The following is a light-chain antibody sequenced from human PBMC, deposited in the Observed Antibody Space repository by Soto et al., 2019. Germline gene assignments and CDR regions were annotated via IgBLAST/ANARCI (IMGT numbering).Light chain of an antibody. CDR3: GTWDSSLSAWG. CDR1: SSNIGNNY. J-gene: IGLJ3*02. Sequence: QSVLTQPPSVSAAPGQKVTISCSGSSSNIGNNYVSWYQQLPGTAPKLLIYENNKRPSGIPDRFSGSKSGTSATLGITGLQTGEEADYYCGTWDSSLSAWGFGGGTKLTVL. V-gene: IGLV1-51*02. CDR2: ENN.